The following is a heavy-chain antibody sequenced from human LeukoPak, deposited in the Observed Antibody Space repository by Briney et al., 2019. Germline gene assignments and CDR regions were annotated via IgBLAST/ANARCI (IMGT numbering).Heavy chain of an antibody. D-gene: IGHD2-21*01. CDR2: TGTAGDT. J-gene: IGHJ3*02. CDR1: GFTFSSYD. CDR3: AREHRGDKAFDI. V-gene: IGHV3-13*01. Sequence: GGSLRLSCAASGFTFSSYDMHWVRHATGKGLEWVSATGTAGDTYYPGSVKGRFTISRENAKNSLYLQMNSLRAGDTAVYYCAREHRGDKAFDIWGQGTMVTVSS.